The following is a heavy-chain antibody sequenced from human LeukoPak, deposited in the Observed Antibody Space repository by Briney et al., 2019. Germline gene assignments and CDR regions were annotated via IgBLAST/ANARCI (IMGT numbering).Heavy chain of an antibody. CDR3: ARNDWYCLDC. CDR2: INHSGSA. Sequence: KASETLSLTCAVYGVPLSGYYWSWIRQPPGKGLEWIGEINHSGSASYNPSLKSRVTISVDTSKKQFFLMLNSVTAADTAVYYCARNDWYCLDCWGQGTLVTVSS. CDR1: GVPLSGYY. V-gene: IGHV4-34*01. D-gene: IGHD3-9*01. J-gene: IGHJ4*02.